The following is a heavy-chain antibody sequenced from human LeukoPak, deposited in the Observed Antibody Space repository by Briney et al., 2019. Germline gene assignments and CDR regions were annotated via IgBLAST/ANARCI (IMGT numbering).Heavy chain of an antibody. CDR1: AFIFSNHG. Sequence: PGGSLRLSCRASAFIFSNHGMHWVRQAPGKGLEWVSFIRYDGSRKYYADSVKGRFTISRDNSKNTLYLQMNSLRAGDTAVYYCAREAPGPHIAVAGTPDLDYWGQGTLVTVSS. D-gene: IGHD6-19*01. V-gene: IGHV3-30*02. CDR2: IRYDGSRK. CDR3: AREAPGPHIAVAGTPDLDY. J-gene: IGHJ4*02.